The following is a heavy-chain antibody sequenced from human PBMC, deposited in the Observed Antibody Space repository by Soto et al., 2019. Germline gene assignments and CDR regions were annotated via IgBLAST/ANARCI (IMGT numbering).Heavy chain of an antibody. J-gene: IGHJ4*02. CDR3: AKRWGNRFLEPRDYFDY. CDR1: GLTFRNDW. V-gene: IGHV3-23*01. Sequence: PGGSLRLSCAGSGLTFRNDWLSWVRQAPGKGLEWVSPISGSGGSTYHADSVKGRFTISRDNSKNTLYLQMNSLRVEDTAVYYCAKRWGNRFLEPRDYFDYWGQGTLVTVSS. CDR2: ISGSGGST. D-gene: IGHD3-3*01.